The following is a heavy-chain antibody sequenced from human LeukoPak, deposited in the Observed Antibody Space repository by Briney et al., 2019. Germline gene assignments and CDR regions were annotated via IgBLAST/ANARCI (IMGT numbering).Heavy chain of an antibody. J-gene: IGHJ3*02. V-gene: IGHV1-8*01. CDR3: ASSWRDLYTLGPTPI. D-gene: IGHD2-15*01. CDR2: MNPNSGNT. CDR1: GYTFTSYD. Sequence: EASVKVSCKASGYTFTSYDINWVRQATGQGLEWMGWMNPNSGNTGYAQKFQGRVTMTRDTSISTAYMELSSLRAEDTAVYYCASSWRDLYTLGPTPIWGQGTMVTVSS.